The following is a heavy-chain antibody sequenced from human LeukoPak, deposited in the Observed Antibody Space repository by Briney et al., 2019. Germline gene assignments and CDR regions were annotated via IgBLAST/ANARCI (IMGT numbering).Heavy chain of an antibody. D-gene: IGHD2-2*01. Sequence: GGSLRLSCAASGFTFSDYYMSWIRQAPGKGLEWVSYISSSGSTIYYADSVKGRFTISRDNAKNSLYLQMNSLRAEDTAVYYCAREDGIVVVPAAVRDYYYGMDVWGQGTAVTVSS. CDR3: AREDGIVVVPAAVRDYYYGMDV. CDR2: ISSSGSTI. CDR1: GFTFSDYY. V-gene: IGHV3-11*01. J-gene: IGHJ6*02.